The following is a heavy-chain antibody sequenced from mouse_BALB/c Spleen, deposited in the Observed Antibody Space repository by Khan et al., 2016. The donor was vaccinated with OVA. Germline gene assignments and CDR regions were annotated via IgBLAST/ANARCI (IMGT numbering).Heavy chain of an antibody. CDR1: GFTFSSFG. CDR3: ARSGYDYSWFAY. D-gene: IGHD2-4*01. CDR2: ISSGSSTI. V-gene: IGHV5-17*02. Sequence: EVKLVESGGGLVQPGGSRKLSCAASGFTFSSFGMHWVRQAPEKGLEWVAYISSGSSTIYYADTVKGRFTISRYNPKNTLFLQMTSLRSEDTAMYYCARSGYDYSWFAYWGQGTLVTVSA. J-gene: IGHJ3*01.